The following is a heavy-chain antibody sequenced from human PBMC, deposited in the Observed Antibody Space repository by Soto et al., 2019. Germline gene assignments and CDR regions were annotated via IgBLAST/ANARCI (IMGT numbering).Heavy chain of an antibody. CDR2: LYYGRSG. D-gene: IGHD3-22*01. J-gene: IGHJ4*02. CDR3: ALRIMAVVPEY. V-gene: IGHV4-59*01. CDR1: GDSISTYY. Sequence: QVQLQESCTGLVTPSETLSLTCAVSGDSISTYYCMWIRQPPGKGLEYIGYLYYGRSGNYNSSLKSRVTLSVDTSTNQFSLTLSSMTAADTAVYYCALRIMAVVPEYWGQGTLVTVAS.